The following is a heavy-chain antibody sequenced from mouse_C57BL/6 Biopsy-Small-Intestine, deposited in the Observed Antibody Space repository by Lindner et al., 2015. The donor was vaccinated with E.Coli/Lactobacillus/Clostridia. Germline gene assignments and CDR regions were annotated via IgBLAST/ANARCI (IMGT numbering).Heavy chain of an antibody. J-gene: IGHJ2*02. CDR1: GYTFTTYP. V-gene: IGHV1-47*01. D-gene: IGHD4-1*01. CDR3: ARGSLGRFYFDY. Sequence: VQLQESGPELVKPGASVKMSCKASGYTFTTYPIEWMKQNHGKSLEWIGNFHPYNDDTMYNEKFKGKATLTVEKSSSTVYLELSRLTSDDSAVYYCARGSLGRFYFDYWGQGTSLTVSS. CDR2: FHPYNDDT.